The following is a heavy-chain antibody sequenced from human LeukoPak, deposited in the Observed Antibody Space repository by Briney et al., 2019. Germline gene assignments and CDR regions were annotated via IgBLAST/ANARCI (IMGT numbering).Heavy chain of an antibody. Sequence: ASVKVSCKASGYTFTSYDINWVRQATGQGLEWMGWMNPNSGNTGYAQKFQGRVTITRNTSISTAYMELSSLRSEDTAVYYCARGPQKRITIFGVVKDYYYYYMDVWGKGTTVTVSS. V-gene: IGHV1-8*03. CDR1: GYTFTSYD. CDR2: MNPNSGNT. D-gene: IGHD3-3*01. J-gene: IGHJ6*03. CDR3: ARGPQKRITIFGVVKDYYYYYMDV.